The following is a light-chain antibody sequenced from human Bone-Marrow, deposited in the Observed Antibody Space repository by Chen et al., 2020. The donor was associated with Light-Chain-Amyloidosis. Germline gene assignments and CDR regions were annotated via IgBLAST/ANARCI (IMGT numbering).Light chain of an antibody. CDR1: NIGSTS. V-gene: IGLV3-21*02. Sequence: YVLTPPSSVSVAPGQTATIVCGGNNIGSTSVHWYQQTPGQAPLLVVYDDSDRPSGIPERLSGSNSGNTATLTISRVEAGDEADYYCQVWDRSSDRPVFGGGTKLTVL. CDR3: QVWDRSSDRPV. J-gene: IGLJ3*02. CDR2: DDS.